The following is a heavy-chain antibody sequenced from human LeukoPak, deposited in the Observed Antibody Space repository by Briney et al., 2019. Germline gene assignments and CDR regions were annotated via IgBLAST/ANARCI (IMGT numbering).Heavy chain of an antibody. V-gene: IGHV3-7*03. D-gene: IGHD3-3*01. J-gene: IGHJ4*02. Sequence: GSLRLSCAASGFTFSSYAMSWVRQAPGKGLEWVANIKQDGSEKYCVDSVKGRFTISRDNAKNSLYLQMNTLRAEDTAVYYCARPRWLLFDFDYWGQGTLVTVSS. CDR2: IKQDGSEK. CDR1: GFTFSSYA. CDR3: ARPRWLLFDFDY.